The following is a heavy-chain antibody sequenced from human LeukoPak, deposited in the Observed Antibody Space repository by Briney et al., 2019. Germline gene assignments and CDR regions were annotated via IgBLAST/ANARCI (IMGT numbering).Heavy chain of an antibody. J-gene: IGHJ2*01. Sequence: PSETLSLTCTVSGGSISSSSYYWGWIRQPPGKGLEWIGSIYYSGSTYYNPSLKSRVAISVDTSKNQFSLKLSSVTAADTAVYYCARGSYDILTDYYYWYFDLWGRGTLVTVSS. CDR1: GGSISSSSYY. CDR3: ARGSYDILTDYYYWYFDL. V-gene: IGHV4-39*07. D-gene: IGHD3-9*01. CDR2: IYYSGST.